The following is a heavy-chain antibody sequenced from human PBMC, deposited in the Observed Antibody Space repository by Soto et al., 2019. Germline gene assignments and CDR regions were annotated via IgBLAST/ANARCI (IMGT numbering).Heavy chain of an antibody. J-gene: IGHJ1*01. CDR3: SSAKGGRPHSFGH. CDR1: GNTFIRSA. CDR2: ISAYNGKT. Sequence: VTSVQASCKASGNTFIRSALSWVRQAPGQGLEWMGGISAYNGKTDYAQKLQGRVTMTTDKSTSTAYMELRSLRSDDTAVYYFSSAKGGRPHSFGHWGQGAPVTGSS. V-gene: IGHV1-18*01. D-gene: IGHD1-26*01.